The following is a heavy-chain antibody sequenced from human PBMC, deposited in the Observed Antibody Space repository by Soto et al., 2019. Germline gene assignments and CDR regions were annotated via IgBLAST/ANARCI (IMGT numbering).Heavy chain of an antibody. CDR2: IKQDGSEK. V-gene: IGHV3-7*01. CDR3: ARERVTPPRFFDY. J-gene: IGHJ4*02. D-gene: IGHD4-4*01. CDR1: GFTFSSYW. Sequence: GGSLRLSCAASGFTFSSYWMSWVRQAPGKGLEWVANIKQDGSEKYYVDSVKGRFTISRDNAKNSLYLQMNSLRADDTAVYFCARERVTPPRFFDYWGQGSLVTVSS.